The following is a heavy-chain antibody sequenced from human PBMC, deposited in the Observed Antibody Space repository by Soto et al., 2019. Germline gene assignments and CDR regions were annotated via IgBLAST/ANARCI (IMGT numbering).Heavy chain of an antibody. CDR2: FNWNGNYI. D-gene: IGHD2-8*01. V-gene: IGHV3-20*04. CDR1: GFTFDEFG. CDR3: GTLGYCTNGVCYSESVLFDY. Sequence: GSLRLSCAASGFTFDEFGMSWVRQVQGQGPEWVSSFNWNGNYIHYADSVRGRFTISRDSAKKSLYLEMNNLRAEDTAVYYCGTLGYCTNGVCYSESVLFDYWGQGTLVTVSS. J-gene: IGHJ4*02.